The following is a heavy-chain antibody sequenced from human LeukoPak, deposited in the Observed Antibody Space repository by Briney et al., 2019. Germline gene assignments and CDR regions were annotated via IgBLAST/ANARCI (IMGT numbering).Heavy chain of an antibody. D-gene: IGHD5-24*01. CDR1: GYNFANYW. V-gene: IGHV5-51*01. J-gene: IGHJ4*02. CDR2: IYPGDSDT. Sequence: NLGESLKISCKGSGYNFANYWIGWVRQMPGKGLEWMGIIYPGDSDTTYSPSFQGQVTISADKSISTAYLQWSSLKASDTAMYYCARDQNQDGYNIFDSWGQGTLVTVSS. CDR3: ARDQNQDGYNIFDS.